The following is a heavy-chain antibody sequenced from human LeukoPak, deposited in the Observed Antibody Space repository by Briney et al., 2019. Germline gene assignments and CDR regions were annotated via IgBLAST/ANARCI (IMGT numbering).Heavy chain of an antibody. V-gene: IGHV3-7*01. D-gene: IGHD3-22*01. Sequence: GGSLRLSCAVSGFTFSRRWMDWVRQAPGKGLEWVANIKGDGSLKQYVDSVKGRFTISRDNAKNSLYLQMNSLTDEDTAVYYCASSHDSSGNDWGQGTPVTVSS. CDR2: IKGDGSLK. CDR1: GFTFSRRW. J-gene: IGHJ4*02. CDR3: ASSHDSSGND.